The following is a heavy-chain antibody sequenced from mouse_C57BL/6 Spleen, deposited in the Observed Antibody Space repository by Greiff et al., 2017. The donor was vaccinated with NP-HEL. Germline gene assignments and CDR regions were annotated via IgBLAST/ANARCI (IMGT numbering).Heavy chain of an antibody. J-gene: IGHJ2*01. V-gene: IGHV1-69*01. CDR3: ARTRPDYYSFDY. D-gene: IGHD1-1*01. CDR2: IDPSDSYT. Sequence: QVQLKQSGAELVMPGASVKLSCKASGYTFTSYWMHWVKQRPGQGLEWIGEIDPSDSYTNYNQKFKGKSTLTVDKSSSTAYMQLSSLTSEDSAVYYCARTRPDYYSFDYWGQGTTLTVSS. CDR1: GYTFTSYW.